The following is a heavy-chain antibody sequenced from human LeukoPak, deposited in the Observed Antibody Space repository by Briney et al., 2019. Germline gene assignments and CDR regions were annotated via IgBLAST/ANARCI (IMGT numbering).Heavy chain of an antibody. CDR3: ARDRWVQDY. Sequence: GGSLRLSCADSGFTFSDYYMSWILQAPGKGLEWVSYISKSGSTIYYADSVKGRFTISRDNRKNSVYLQMNSLRAEDTAVYYCARDRWVQDYWGQGTRVTVSS. CDR2: ISKSGSTI. D-gene: IGHD5-24*01. CDR1: GFTFSDYY. J-gene: IGHJ4*02. V-gene: IGHV3-11*01.